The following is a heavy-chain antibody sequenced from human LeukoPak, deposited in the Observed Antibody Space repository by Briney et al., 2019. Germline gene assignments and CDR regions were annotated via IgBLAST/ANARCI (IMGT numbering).Heavy chain of an antibody. J-gene: IGHJ3*02. CDR1: GYTFTGYH. V-gene: IGHV1-2*02. D-gene: IGHD3-22*01. CDR2: INPNSGGT. CDR3: ARDSGFLDAFDI. Sequence: GASVKVSCKASGYTFTGYHMHWVRQAPGQGLEWMGWINPNSGGTNYAQKFQGRVTMTRDTSISTAYMELSRLRSDDTAVYYCARDSGFLDAFDIWGQGTMVTVSS.